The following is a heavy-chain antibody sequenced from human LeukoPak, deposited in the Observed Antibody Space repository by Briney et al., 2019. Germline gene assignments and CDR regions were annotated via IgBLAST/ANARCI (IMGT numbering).Heavy chain of an antibody. CDR1: GFTFSNYG. D-gene: IGHD3-22*01. J-gene: IGHJ4*02. CDR3: AKALTDYYYALDY. V-gene: IGHV3-30*18. Sequence: GSLRLSCAASGFTFSNYGMHWVRQAPGTGLEWVAVVSSDGSIDYYADSLRGRFTVSRDNSKNTMYLQMNSLRAEDTAVYYCAKALTDYYYALDYWGQGTRVTVSS. CDR2: VSSDGSID.